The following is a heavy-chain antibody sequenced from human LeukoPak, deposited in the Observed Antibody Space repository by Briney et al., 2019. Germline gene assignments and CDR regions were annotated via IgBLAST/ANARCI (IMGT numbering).Heavy chain of an antibody. CDR1: GYTFTSYG. J-gene: IGHJ4*02. Sequence: GASVKVSCKASGYTFTSYGISWVRQAPGQGLEWMGWISAYNGNTNYAQKLQGRVTMTTDTSTSTAYMELRSLRSDDTAVYYCARDLTAVAATLLGYWGQGTLVTVSS. D-gene: IGHD2-15*01. CDR2: ISAYNGNT. V-gene: IGHV1-18*01. CDR3: ARDLTAVAATLLGY.